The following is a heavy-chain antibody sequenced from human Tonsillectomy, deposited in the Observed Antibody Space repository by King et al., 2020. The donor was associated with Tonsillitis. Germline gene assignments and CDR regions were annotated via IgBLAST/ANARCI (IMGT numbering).Heavy chain of an antibody. D-gene: IGHD3-22*01. V-gene: IGHV4-34*01. CDR1: GGSFSGYY. CDR2: INHGGST. Sequence: VQLQQWGAGLLKPSETLSLTCAVYGGSFSGYYWNWIRQPPGKGLEWIGEINHGGSTNYNPSLKSRVTISVDTSKNQFSLQLNSVTAADTAVYYCARRLGYFDTSAYHFDYWGQGTLVTVSS. J-gene: IGHJ4*02. CDR3: ARRLGYFDTSAYHFDY.